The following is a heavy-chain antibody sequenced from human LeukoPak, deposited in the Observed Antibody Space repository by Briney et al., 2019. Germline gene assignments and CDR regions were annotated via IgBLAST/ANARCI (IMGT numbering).Heavy chain of an antibody. Sequence: SETLSLTCTVSGGSISSSSAYWGWIRQPPGKGLEWIGSIYYSKNTYYNPSLKSRVTISADTSKNQFSLRLGSVSATDTAVYYCVSPRGFSYGYFDYWGQGTLVTVSS. CDR2: IYYSKNT. J-gene: IGHJ4*02. V-gene: IGHV4-39*01. CDR3: VSPRGFSYGYFDY. CDR1: GGSISSSSAY. D-gene: IGHD5-18*01.